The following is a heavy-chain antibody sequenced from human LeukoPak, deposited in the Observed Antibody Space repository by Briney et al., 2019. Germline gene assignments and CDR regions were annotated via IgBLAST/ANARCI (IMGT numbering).Heavy chain of an antibody. CDR2: ISYDESND. D-gene: IGHD3-9*01. Sequence: GGSLRLSCAASGFTFSSHPMHWVRQAPGKGLEWVAFISYDESNDYYADSVKGRFAVSRDNSKNTLYLLMNSLRPEDTATYYCARAQDMLTDPYKYYFDYWGQGTLVTASS. J-gene: IGHJ4*02. CDR1: GFTFSSHP. CDR3: ARAQDMLTDPYKYYFDY. V-gene: IGHV3-30*09.